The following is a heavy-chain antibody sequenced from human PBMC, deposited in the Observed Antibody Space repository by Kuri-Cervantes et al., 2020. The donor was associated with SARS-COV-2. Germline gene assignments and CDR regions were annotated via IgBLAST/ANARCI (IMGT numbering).Heavy chain of an antibody. J-gene: IGHJ6*02. Sequence: SQTLSLTCAVYGGSFSGYYWSWIRQPPGKGLEWIGEINHSGSTNYNPSLKSRVTISVDTSKNQFSLKLSSVTAADTAVYYCAREEPENLYYYYGMDVWGQGTTVTVSS. V-gene: IGHV4-34*01. CDR3: AREEPENLYYYYGMDV. CDR2: INHSGST. D-gene: IGHD1-14*01. CDR1: GGSFSGYY.